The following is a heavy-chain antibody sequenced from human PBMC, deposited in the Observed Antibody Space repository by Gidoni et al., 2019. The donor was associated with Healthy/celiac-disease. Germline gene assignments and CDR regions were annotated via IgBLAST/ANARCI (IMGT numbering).Heavy chain of an antibody. CDR2: ISAYNGNT. CDR1: GYTFTSYD. CDR3: ARTRRPRGGSSWSNWFDP. Sequence: QVQLVQSGDEVKKPGASVKVSCKASGYTFTSYDIFCVRKAPGQGLEWMGWISAYNGNTNYAQKLQGRVTMTTDTSTSTAYMELRSLRSDDTAVYYCARTRRPRGGSSWSNWFDPWGQGTLVTVSS. V-gene: IGHV1-18*01. J-gene: IGHJ5*02. D-gene: IGHD6-13*01.